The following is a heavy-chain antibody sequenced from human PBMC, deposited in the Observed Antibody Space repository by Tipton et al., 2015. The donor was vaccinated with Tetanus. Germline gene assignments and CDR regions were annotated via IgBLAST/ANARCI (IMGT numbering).Heavy chain of an antibody. J-gene: IGHJ4*02. CDR1: GFALRTYS. CDR2: ISTTGNTI. Sequence: LRLSCAASGFALRTYSMNWVRQAPGKGPEWISYISTTGNTIYYADSVKGRFTISRDNAKNSLSLQMSGLRREDTAVYYCATSTVTRWGPGTLVTVSS. D-gene: IGHD4-17*01. V-gene: IGHV3-48*01. CDR3: ATSTVTR.